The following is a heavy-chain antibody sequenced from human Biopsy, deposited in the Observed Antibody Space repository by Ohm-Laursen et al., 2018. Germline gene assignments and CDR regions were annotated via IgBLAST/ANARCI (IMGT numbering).Heavy chain of an antibody. CDR1: RFTFSIYG. CDR3: VKDRGAAGTDYYYGMDV. V-gene: IGHV3-30*18. D-gene: IGHD3-10*01. CDR2: ISFDGSDQ. J-gene: IGHJ6*02. Sequence: SSQTLSCAASRFTFSIYGMHWGRQAPGKGLEWVAVISFDGSDQKYADSVKGRFTISRDNSKNTLYLQMNSLRAEDTAVFYCVKDRGAAGTDYYYGMDVWGQGTTVTVSS.